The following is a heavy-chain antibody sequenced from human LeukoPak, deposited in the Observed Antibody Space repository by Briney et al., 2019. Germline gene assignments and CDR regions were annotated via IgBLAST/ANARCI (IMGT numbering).Heavy chain of an antibody. CDR3: ASDYYDSSGYYPNDY. CDR1: GYTFTSYG. J-gene: IGHJ4*02. Sequence: ASVKVSCKASGYTFTSYGISWVRQAPGQGLEWMGWINPNSGGTNYAQKFQGRVTMTRDTSISTAYMELSRLRSDDTAVYYCASDYYDSSGYYPNDYWGQGTLVTVSS. CDR2: INPNSGGT. D-gene: IGHD3-22*01. V-gene: IGHV1-2*02.